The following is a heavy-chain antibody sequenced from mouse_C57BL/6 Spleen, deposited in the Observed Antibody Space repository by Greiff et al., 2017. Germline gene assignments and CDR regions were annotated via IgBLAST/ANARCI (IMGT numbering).Heavy chain of an antibody. CDR3: AREELGRTGYYFDY. D-gene: IGHD4-1*01. CDR2: IYPGDGDT. Sequence: VKLMESGAELVKPGASVKISCKASGYAFSSYWMNWVKQRPGKGLEWIGQIYPGDGDTNYNGKFKGKATLTADKSSSTAYMQLSSLASEDSAVYFCAREELGRTGYYFDYWGQGTTLTVSS. CDR1: GYAFSSYW. V-gene: IGHV1-80*01. J-gene: IGHJ2*01.